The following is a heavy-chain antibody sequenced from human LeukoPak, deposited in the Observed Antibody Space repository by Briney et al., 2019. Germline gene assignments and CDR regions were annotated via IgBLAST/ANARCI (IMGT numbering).Heavy chain of an antibody. CDR1: GLTFSTYA. Sequence: PGGSLRLSCAASGLTFSTYAMSWVRQAPGKGLEWVSTISGSGGSTYYADSVKGRFTISRDNSQNTLYLQMNSLRAEDTAVYYCAKDAPVGTTKGVDYWGQGTLVTVSS. CDR2: ISGSGGST. J-gene: IGHJ4*02. V-gene: IGHV3-23*01. D-gene: IGHD1-26*01. CDR3: AKDAPVGTTKGVDY.